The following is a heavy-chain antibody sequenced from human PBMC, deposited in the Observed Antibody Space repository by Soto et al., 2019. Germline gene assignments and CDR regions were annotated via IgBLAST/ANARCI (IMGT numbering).Heavy chain of an antibody. CDR3: ARGGDGFDL. CDR2: IYHSGST. J-gene: IGHJ3*01. CDR1: GDSLTIGGHY. V-gene: IGHV4-31*03. Sequence: QVRLQESGPGLVRPSQTLSLTCSVSGDSLTIGGHYWTWIRQHPGKGLEWIGYIYHSGSTYYCPSLKSRVTISVDTSENQFSLKLTSMTAADTAVYYCARGGDGFDLWGQGKMVTVSS.